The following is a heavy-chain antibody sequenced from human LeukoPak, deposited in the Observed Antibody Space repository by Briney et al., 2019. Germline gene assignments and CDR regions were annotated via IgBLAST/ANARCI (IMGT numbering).Heavy chain of an antibody. J-gene: IGHJ4*02. V-gene: IGHV3-30*18. CDR2: ISYDGSNK. CDR3: AKDWAPYCGGDCYFNY. CDR1: GFIFNNYG. Sequence: GGSLRLSCAASGFIFNNYGMHWVRQAPGKGLEWVAVISYDGSNKNYADSVKGRFTISRDNSKNTVYLQMNSLRVEDTAVYYCAKDWAPYCGGDCYFNYWGQGTLVTVSS. D-gene: IGHD2-21*02.